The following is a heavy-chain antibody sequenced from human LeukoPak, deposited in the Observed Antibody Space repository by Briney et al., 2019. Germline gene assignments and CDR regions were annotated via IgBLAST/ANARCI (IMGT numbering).Heavy chain of an antibody. CDR2: IYTSGST. Sequence: PSETLSLTCTVSGGSISSYYWSWIRQPAGKGLEWIGRIYTSGSTNYNPSLKSRVTMSVDTSKNQFSLKLSSVTAADTAVYYCARGHTIFGVPYYYYMDVWGKGTTVTVSS. D-gene: IGHD3-3*01. CDR3: ARGHTIFGVPYYYYMDV. J-gene: IGHJ6*03. V-gene: IGHV4-4*07. CDR1: GGSISSYY.